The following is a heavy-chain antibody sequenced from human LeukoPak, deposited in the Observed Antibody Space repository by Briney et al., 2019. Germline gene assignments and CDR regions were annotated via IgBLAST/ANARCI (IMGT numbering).Heavy chain of an antibody. D-gene: IGHD3-3*01. CDR3: AGGRYDFWSGYYYYYMDV. J-gene: IGHJ6*03. CDR1: GYTFTSYY. Sequence: GASVKVSCKASGYTFTSYYMHWVRQAPGQGLEWMGWINPNSGGTNYAQKFQGRVTMTRDTSISTAYMELSRLRSDDTAVYYCAGGRYDFWSGYYYYYMDVWGKGTTVTVSS. V-gene: IGHV1-2*02. CDR2: INPNSGGT.